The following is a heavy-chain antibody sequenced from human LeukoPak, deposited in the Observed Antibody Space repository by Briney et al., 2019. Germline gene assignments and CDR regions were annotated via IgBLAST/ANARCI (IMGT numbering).Heavy chain of an antibody. CDR2: ISYDGSNK. V-gene: IGHV3-30-3*01. J-gene: IGHJ4*02. Sequence: GRSLRLSCAASGFTFSSYAMHWVRQAPGKGLEWVAVISYDGSNKYYADSVKGRFTISRDNSKNTLYLQMNSLRAEDTAVYYCASSGSYSTFDYWGQGTLVTVSS. D-gene: IGHD1-26*01. CDR1: GFTFSSYA. CDR3: ASSGSYSTFDY.